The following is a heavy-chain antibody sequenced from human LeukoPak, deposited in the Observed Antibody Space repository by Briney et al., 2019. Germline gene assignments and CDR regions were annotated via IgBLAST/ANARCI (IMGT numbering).Heavy chain of an antibody. D-gene: IGHD3-22*01. Sequence: SVKVSCKASGGTFSSYAISWVRQAPGQGLEWMGRIIHIFGTANYAQKFQGRVTITTDESTSTAYMELSSLRSEDTAVYYCARARGITMTSAAFDIWGQGTMVTVSS. CDR1: GGTFSSYA. V-gene: IGHV1-69*05. J-gene: IGHJ3*02. CDR3: ARARGITMTSAAFDI. CDR2: IIHIFGTA.